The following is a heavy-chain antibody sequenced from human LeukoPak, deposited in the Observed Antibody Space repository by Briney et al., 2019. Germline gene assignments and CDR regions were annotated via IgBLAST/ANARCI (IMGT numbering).Heavy chain of an antibody. J-gene: IGHJ4*02. D-gene: IGHD3-22*01. V-gene: IGHV3-7*03. Sequence: GGSLRLSCAASGFTFSSYWMSWVRQAPGKGLEWVANIKHDGSEKYYVDSVKGRFTISRDNSKNTLSLQMNSLRAEDTAVYYCSSLNTYYYDTSGYSYWGQGTLVTVSS. CDR1: GFTFSSYW. CDR2: IKHDGSEK. CDR3: SSLNTYYYDTSGYSY.